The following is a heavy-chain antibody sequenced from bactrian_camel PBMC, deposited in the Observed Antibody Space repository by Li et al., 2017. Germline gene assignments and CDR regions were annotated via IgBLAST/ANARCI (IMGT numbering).Heavy chain of an antibody. J-gene: IGHJ4*01. CDR1: VSTYNGYC. CDR2: ISVLGSRT. CDR3: TTGRHYLAAVSGAP. D-gene: IGHD6*01. V-gene: IGHV3S40*01. Sequence: VQLVESGGGSVQAGGSLRLSCAASVSTYNGYCMGWFRQAPGKELEWVSGISVLGSRTYADSVQGRFTISRDNAKNTLYLQMNSLKTEDTAVYYCTTGRHYLAAVSGAPRGQGTQVTVS.